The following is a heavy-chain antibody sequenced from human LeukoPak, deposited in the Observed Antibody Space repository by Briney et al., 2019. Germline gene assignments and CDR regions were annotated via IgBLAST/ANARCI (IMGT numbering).Heavy chain of an antibody. CDR1: GGSISSYY. CDR2: IYYSGST. J-gene: IGHJ4*02. Sequence: PSETLSLTCTVSGGSISSYYWSWIRQPPGKGLEWIGYIYYSGSTNYNPSLKSRVTISVDTSKNQFSLKLSSVTAADTAVYYCARLVGTFSTFDYWGQGTLVTVSS. CDR3: ARLVGTFSTFDY. V-gene: IGHV4-59*08. D-gene: IGHD1-26*01.